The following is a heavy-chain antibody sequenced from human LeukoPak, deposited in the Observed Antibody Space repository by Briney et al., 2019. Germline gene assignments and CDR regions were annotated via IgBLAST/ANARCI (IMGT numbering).Heavy chain of an antibody. D-gene: IGHD2-15*01. J-gene: IGHJ4*02. Sequence: SETLSLTCTVSGGSISGYYWSWIRQPPGKELEYLGNIYNTGSTNYNPSLKSRVTISVDTSKNQFSLKLTSVTAADTAVYYCARRIPRSAYLDYWGQGTLVTVSS. CDR1: GGSISGYY. V-gene: IGHV4-59*01. CDR3: ARRIPRSAYLDY. CDR2: IYNTGST.